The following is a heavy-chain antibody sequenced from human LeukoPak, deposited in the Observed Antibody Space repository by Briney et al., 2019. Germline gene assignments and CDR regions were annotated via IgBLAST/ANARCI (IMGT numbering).Heavy chain of an antibody. D-gene: IGHD3-22*01. V-gene: IGHV1-69*13. Sequence: WASVKVSCTASGGTFSSYAISWVRQAPGQGLEWMGGIIPIFGTANYAQKFQGRVAITADESTSKAYMELSSARSEHTAVYYCSRASRYCDYCDYGGQGPLVTVS. CDR1: GGTFSSYA. J-gene: IGHJ4*02. CDR3: SRASRYCDYCDY. CDR2: IIPIFGTA.